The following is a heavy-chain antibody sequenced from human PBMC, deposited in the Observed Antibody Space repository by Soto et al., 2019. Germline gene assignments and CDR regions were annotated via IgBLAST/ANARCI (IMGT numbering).Heavy chain of an antibody. Sequence: GGSLRLSCAASGFTFSSYAMTWVLRAPGKGLEWVSAISGNGGSTYYADSLKGRFTISRDTSKNTLYLQMNSLRAEDTAESYRAQNTGQDYSDSSGIDKWGQGTLVTVSS. CDR3: AQNTGQDYSDSSGIDK. V-gene: IGHV3-23*01. CDR2: ISGNGGST. D-gene: IGHD3-22*01. CDR1: GFTFSSYA. J-gene: IGHJ4*02.